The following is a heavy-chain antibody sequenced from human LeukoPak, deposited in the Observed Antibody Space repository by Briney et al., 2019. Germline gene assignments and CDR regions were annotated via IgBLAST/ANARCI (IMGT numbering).Heavy chain of an antibody. J-gene: IGHJ4*02. CDR2: INANSGGT. Sequence: ASVKVSCRASGYTFTAYYMHWVRQAPGQGLEWMGCINANSGGTDYVQKFQGRVTMTRDTSISTAYVELSGLTSDDTAVYYCAIELTGSFYFDNWGQGTLVTVSS. CDR1: GYTFTAYY. CDR3: AIELTGSFYFDN. V-gene: IGHV1-2*02. D-gene: IGHD2-8*02.